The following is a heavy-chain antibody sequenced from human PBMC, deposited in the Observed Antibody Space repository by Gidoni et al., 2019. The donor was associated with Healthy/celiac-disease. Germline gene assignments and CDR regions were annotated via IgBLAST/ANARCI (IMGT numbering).Heavy chain of an antibody. CDR3: ARERLAGGGDSYYYYGMDV. CDR2: IIPIFGTA. J-gene: IGHJ6*02. Sequence: QVQLVQSGAEVKKPGSSVKVSCKASGGTFSSYAISWVRQAPGQGLEWMGGIIPIFGTANYAQKFQGRVTITADESTSTAYMELSSLRSEDTAVYYCARERLAGGGDSYYYYGMDVWGQGTTVTVSS. D-gene: IGHD2-21*01. V-gene: IGHV1-69*01. CDR1: GGTFSSYA.